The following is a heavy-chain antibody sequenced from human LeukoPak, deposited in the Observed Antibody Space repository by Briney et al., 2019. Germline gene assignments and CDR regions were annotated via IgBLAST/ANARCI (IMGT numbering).Heavy chain of an antibody. J-gene: IGHJ4*02. Sequence: ASVKVSCKASGYTFTSYGISWVRQAPGQGLEWMGWISAYNGNTDYTQSLQGRVTMTIDTSTSTVYMELRSLRSDDTAVYYCARDVGRSYDLDYWGQGTLVTVSS. CDR1: GYTFTSYG. CDR3: ARDVGRSYDLDY. CDR2: ISAYNGNT. D-gene: IGHD3-16*01. V-gene: IGHV1-18*01.